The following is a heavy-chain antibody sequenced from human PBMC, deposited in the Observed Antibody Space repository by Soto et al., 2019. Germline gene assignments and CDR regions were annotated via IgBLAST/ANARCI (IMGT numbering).Heavy chain of an antibody. J-gene: IGHJ1*01. CDR2: LNIAGTI. V-gene: IGHV4-4*07. Sequence: PSETLSLTCSVSGASISSFNWNWVRQPAGKGPEWVGRLNIAGTINYNPSLKSRITMSMDTSKNQISLHLRSVTAADTAIYYCARDRGEYTSSWFRYFSHWGHGTLVTVSS. CDR3: ARDRGEYTSSWFRYFSH. CDR1: GASISSFN. D-gene: IGHD6-13*01.